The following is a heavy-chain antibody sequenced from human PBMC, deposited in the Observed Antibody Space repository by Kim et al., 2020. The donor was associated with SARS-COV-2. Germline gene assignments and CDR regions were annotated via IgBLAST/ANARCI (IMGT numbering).Heavy chain of an antibody. V-gene: IGHV3-33*01. J-gene: IGHJ3*01. CDR2: IRSDESKR. D-gene: IGHD3-10*01. CDR1: GFTFSHFA. Sequence: GGSLRLSCTASGFTFSHFAMHWVRQAPGKGLEWVAVIRSDESKRYYAESVKDRFTISRDNSKNTLYFQMNSLRAADTAIYFCARNYGSATMIGDVWG. CDR3: ARNYGSATMIGDV.